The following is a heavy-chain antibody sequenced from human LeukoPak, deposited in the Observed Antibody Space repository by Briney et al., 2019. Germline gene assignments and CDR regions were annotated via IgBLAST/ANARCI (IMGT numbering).Heavy chain of an antibody. J-gene: IGHJ5*02. CDR3: ARCKPNWFDP. V-gene: IGHV4-39*01. Sequence: PSETLSLTCTVSGGSITITNYYWGWIRQPPGKGLEWIGRIYTSGSTNYNPSLKSRVTISVDTSKNQFSLKLSSVTAADTAVYYCARCKPNWFDPWGQGTLVTVSS. CDR1: GGSITITNYY. CDR2: IYTSGST.